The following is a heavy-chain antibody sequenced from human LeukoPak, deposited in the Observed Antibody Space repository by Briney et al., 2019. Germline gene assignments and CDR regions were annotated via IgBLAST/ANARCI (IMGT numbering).Heavy chain of an antibody. CDR3: AKDVRYFDWLIFDY. CDR2: ISGSGGST. V-gene: IGHV3-23*01. CDR1: GFTFSSYA. J-gene: IGHJ4*02. Sequence: GGSLRLSCAASGFTFSSYAMSWVRQAPGKGLEWVSAISGSGGSTYYADSVKGRFTISRDNSKNTLYLQMDSLRAEDTAVYYCAKDVRYFDWLIFDYWGQGTLVTVSS. D-gene: IGHD3-9*01.